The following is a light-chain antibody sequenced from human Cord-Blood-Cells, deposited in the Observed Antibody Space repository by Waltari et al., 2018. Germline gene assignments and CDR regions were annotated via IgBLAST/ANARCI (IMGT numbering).Light chain of an antibody. CDR2: SNN. Sequence: QSVLTQPPSASGTPGQRVTIPCSGSSSTIGSNTVNWYQQLPGTAPKLLIYSNNQRPSGVPDRFSGSKSGTSASLAISGLQSEDEADYYCAAWDDSLNGHVVFGGGTKLTVL. CDR3: AAWDDSLNGHVV. CDR1: SSTIGSNT. J-gene: IGLJ2*01. V-gene: IGLV1-44*01.